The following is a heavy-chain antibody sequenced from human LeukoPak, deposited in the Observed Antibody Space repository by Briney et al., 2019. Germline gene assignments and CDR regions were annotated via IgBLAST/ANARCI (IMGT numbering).Heavy chain of an antibody. V-gene: IGHV3-9*01. J-gene: IGHJ4*02. CDR3: AKDIALYGFHYFDY. CDR2: ISWNSGSI. Sequence: HPGGSLRLSCAASGFTFDDYAMPWVRQAPGKGLEWVSGISWNSGSIGYADSVKGRFTISRDNAKNSLYLQMNSLRAEDTALYYCAKDIALYGFHYFDYWGQGTLVTVSS. CDR1: GFTFDDYA. D-gene: IGHD4-17*01.